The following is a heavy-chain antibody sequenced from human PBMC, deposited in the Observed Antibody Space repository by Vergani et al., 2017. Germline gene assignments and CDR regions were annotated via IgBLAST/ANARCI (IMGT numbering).Heavy chain of an antibody. V-gene: IGHV1-69*01. CDR3: ASGGSYLWAVDI. Sequence: QVQLVQSGAEVKKPGSSVKVSCKASGGTFSSYAISWVRQAPGQGLEWMGGIIPIFGTADYAQKFQGRVTITAYESTSTAYMELSRLRSEDTAVYYCASGGSYLWAVDIWGQGTMVTVSS. CDR1: GGTFSSYA. CDR2: IIPIFGTA. J-gene: IGHJ3*02. D-gene: IGHD1-26*01.